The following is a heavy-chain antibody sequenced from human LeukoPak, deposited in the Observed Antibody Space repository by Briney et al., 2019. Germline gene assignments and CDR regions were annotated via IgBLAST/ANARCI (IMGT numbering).Heavy chain of an antibody. Sequence: ASVKVSCKASGGTFSSYAISWVRQAPGQGLEWMGGIIPIFGTANYAQKFQGRVTITADKSTSTAYMELSSRRSEDTAVYYCASFLGYCSGGSCYSGGTYYYYYYMDVWGKGTTVTVSS. J-gene: IGHJ6*03. CDR1: GGTFSSYA. CDR2: IIPIFGTA. CDR3: ASFLGYCSGGSCYSGGTYYYYYYMDV. D-gene: IGHD2-15*01. V-gene: IGHV1-69*06.